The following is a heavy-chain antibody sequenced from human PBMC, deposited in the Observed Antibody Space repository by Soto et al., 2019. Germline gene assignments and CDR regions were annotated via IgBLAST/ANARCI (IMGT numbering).Heavy chain of an antibody. V-gene: IGHV1-69*04. J-gene: IGHJ4*02. Sequence: SVKVSCKASGYTFTSYTISWVRQAPGQGLEWMGRIIPILGIANYAQKFQGRVTITADKSTSTAYMELSSLRSEDTAVYYCARDYGYCTNGVCYGPWFSWGQGTLVTVSS. CDR2: IIPILGIA. CDR3: ARDYGYCTNGVCYGPWFS. D-gene: IGHD2-8*01. CDR1: GYTFTSYT.